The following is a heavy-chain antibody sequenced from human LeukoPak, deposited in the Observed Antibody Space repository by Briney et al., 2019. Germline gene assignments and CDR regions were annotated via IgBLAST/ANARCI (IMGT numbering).Heavy chain of an antibody. CDR3: AKGRYSSSWYPYYFDY. V-gene: IGHV3-23*01. J-gene: IGHJ4*02. D-gene: IGHD6-13*01. Sequence: GGSLRLSCAVSGFAFGSEAMSWVRQSPARGLEWVASISPGGGTTYYADYVKGRFVISRDNSNNTLFVQMNSLRAEDTAVYYCAKGRYSSSWYPYYFDYWGQGTLVTVSS. CDR1: GFAFGSEA. CDR2: ISPGGGTT.